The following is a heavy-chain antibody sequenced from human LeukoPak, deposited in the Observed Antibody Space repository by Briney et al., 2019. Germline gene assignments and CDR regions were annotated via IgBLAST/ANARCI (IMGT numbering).Heavy chain of an antibody. CDR2: VYYNGIT. CDR3: ASQLGGTTFH. J-gene: IGHJ4*02. V-gene: IGHV4-59*01. Sequence: SETLSLTCTVSGVSINTYFWSWIRQPPGKGLEWIGYVYYNGITNYNPSLKSRVSISLDTSKNQFSLRLNSVTAAETAVYHCASQLGGTTFHWGQGTLVTVSS. D-gene: IGHD1/OR15-1a*01. CDR1: GVSINTYF.